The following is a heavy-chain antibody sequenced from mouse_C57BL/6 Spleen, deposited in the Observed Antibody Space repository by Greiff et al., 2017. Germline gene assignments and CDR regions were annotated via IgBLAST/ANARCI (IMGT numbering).Heavy chain of an antibody. CDR3: ARSPFMVPTGGTAMDY. J-gene: IGHJ4*01. D-gene: IGHD2-2*01. CDR2: IDPSDSYT. CDR1: GYTFTSYW. Sequence: QVQLQQPGAELVMPGASVKLSCKASGYTFTSYWMHWVKQRPGQGLEWIGEIDPSDSYTNYNQKFKGKSTLTVDKSSSTAYMQLSSLTSEDSAVYYCARSPFMVPTGGTAMDYWGQGTSVTVSS. V-gene: IGHV1-69*01.